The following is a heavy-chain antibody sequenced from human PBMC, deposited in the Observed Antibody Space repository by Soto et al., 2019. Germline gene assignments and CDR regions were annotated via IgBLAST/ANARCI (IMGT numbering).Heavy chain of an antibody. J-gene: IGHJ3*02. CDR2: IYHSGST. CDR3: ASTYYDFWSGYYGAFDI. CDR1: GGSISSSNW. D-gene: IGHD3-3*01. V-gene: IGHV4-4*02. Sequence: QVQLQESGPGLVKPSGTLSLTCAVSGGSISSSNWWSWVRQPPGKGLEWIGEIYHSGSTNYNPSLKSRVTISVDKSTNQFSLKLSSVTAVDTAVYYCASTYYDFWSGYYGAFDIWGQGTMVTVSS.